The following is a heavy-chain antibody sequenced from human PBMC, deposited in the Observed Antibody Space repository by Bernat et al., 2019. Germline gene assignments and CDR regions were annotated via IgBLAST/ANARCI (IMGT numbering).Heavy chain of an antibody. CDR1: GFTFSSYG. D-gene: IGHD3-3*01. J-gene: IGHJ6*03. CDR3: ARDSRFSGVYYMDV. V-gene: IGHV3-33*01. CDR2: IWYDGSNT. Sequence: QVQLVESGGGVVQPGRSLRLSCAASGFTFSSYGMHWVRQAPGKGLEWVAVIWYDGSNTYYAGSVKGRFTITRDKSKNTLYLQMNRLRAEDTAVYYCARDSRFSGVYYMDVWGKGTTVTVSS.